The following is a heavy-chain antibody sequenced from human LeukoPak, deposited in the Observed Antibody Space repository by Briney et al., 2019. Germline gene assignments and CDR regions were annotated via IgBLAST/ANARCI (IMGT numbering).Heavy chain of an antibody. CDR2: ISAYNGNT. Sequence: ASVKVSCKASGYTFTSYGISWVRQAPGQGLEWMGWISAYNGNTNYAQKFQGRVTITTDESTSTAYMELSSLRSEDTAVYYCAREVAAAGRDGNFDYWGQGTLVTVSS. CDR1: GYTFTSYG. J-gene: IGHJ4*02. V-gene: IGHV1-18*01. D-gene: IGHD6-13*01. CDR3: AREVAAAGRDGNFDY.